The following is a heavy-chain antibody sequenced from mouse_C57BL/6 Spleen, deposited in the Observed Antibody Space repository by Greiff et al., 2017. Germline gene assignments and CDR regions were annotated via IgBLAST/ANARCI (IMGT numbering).Heavy chain of an antibody. J-gene: IGHJ2*01. Sequence: EVQLQQSGPELVKPGASVKISCKASGYTFTDYYMNWVKQSHGKSLERIGDINPNNGGTSYNQKFKGKATLTVDKSSSTAYMELRSLTSEDSAVYYCARDYYGSYFDYWGQGTTLTVSS. CDR3: ARDYYGSYFDY. D-gene: IGHD1-1*01. CDR2: INPNNGGT. V-gene: IGHV1-26*01. CDR1: GYTFTDYY.